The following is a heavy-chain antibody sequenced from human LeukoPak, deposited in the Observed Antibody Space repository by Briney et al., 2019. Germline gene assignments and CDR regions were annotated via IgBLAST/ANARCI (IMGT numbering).Heavy chain of an antibody. CDR2: IYPANSDT. D-gene: IGHD3-9*01. CDR1: GYIFTNDW. Sequence: GESLKISCKGSGYIFTNDWIGWVRQMPGKGLEWMGIIYPANSDTLYSPSVQGQVTISADNSINTAYLQWSSLKASDSAMYCCAKRRYDVLTGLLDWLDPWGQGTLVTVSS. V-gene: IGHV5-51*01. J-gene: IGHJ5*02. CDR3: AKRRYDVLTGLLDWLDP.